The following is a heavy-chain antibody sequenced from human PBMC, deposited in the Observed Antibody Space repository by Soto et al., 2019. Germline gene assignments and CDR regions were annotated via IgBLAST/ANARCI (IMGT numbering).Heavy chain of an antibody. Sequence: EAQLVESGGDLVQPGGSLRLSCAASGFTFSTYWMHWVRQVPGKGPEWVSRMSSDGSSTAYADSVRGRFIISRDNAKNTLYLQMNSLRVDYTAVYYCARGTVRDHDFGDHWGLGTLVAVSS. CDR1: GFTFSTYW. D-gene: IGHD4-17*01. CDR3: ARGTVRDHDFGDH. J-gene: IGHJ4*02. CDR2: MSSDGSST. V-gene: IGHV3-74*01.